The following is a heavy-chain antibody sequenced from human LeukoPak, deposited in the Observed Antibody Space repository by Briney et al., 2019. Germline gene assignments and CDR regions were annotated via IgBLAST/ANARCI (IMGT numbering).Heavy chain of an antibody. CDR2: IFHNGNT. Sequence: PSETLSLTCAVSGGSISSGNWWSWVRQPPGKGLEWIGEIFHNGNTGYNPSLKSRVTISLDKSSDQFSLNLMSVTASDTAVYYCARDPQGGSHGNYAYWGQGTLVTVSP. D-gene: IGHD1-7*01. J-gene: IGHJ4*02. CDR3: ARDPQGGSHGNYAY. CDR1: GGSISSGNW. V-gene: IGHV4-4*02.